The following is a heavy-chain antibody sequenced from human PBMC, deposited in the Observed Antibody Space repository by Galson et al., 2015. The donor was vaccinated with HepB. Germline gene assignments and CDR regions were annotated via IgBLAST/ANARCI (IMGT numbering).Heavy chain of an antibody. Sequence: SLRLSCAASGFNFDDNSMHWVRQAPGKGLEWVSLISWDDGVTYYADSVKGRFTVSRDNSKKSLYLQMNGLRTEDTALYYCAKDYYYDSNVLGYWGQGNLVTVSS. D-gene: IGHD3-22*01. J-gene: IGHJ4*02. CDR1: GFNFDDNS. CDR3: AKDYYYDSNVLGY. V-gene: IGHV3-43*01. CDR2: ISWDDGVT.